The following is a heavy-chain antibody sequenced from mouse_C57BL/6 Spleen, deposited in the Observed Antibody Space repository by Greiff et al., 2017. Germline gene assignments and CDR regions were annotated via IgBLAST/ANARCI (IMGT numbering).Heavy chain of an antibody. J-gene: IGHJ4*01. CDR3: ARSRRSSSYDYYAMDY. V-gene: IGHV8-12*01. CDR2: IYWDDDK. Sequence: QVTLKVSGPGILQSSQTLSLTCSFSGFSLSTSGMGVSWIRQPSGKGLEWLAHIYWDDDKRYNPSLKSRLTISKDTSRNQVFLKITSVDTADTATYYCARSRRSSSYDYYAMDYWGQGTSVTVSS. D-gene: IGHD1-1*01. CDR1: GFSLSTSGMG.